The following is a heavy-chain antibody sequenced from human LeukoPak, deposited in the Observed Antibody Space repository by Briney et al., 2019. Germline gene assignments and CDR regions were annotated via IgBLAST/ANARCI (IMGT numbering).Heavy chain of an antibody. V-gene: IGHV3-30*04. CDR2: ISYDGTYA. J-gene: IGHJ4*02. D-gene: IGHD5-24*01. CDR3: VRDGDVYNFDH. CDR1: GLTFSSLA. Sequence: GGSLRLSCAASGLTFSSLAMDWVRQAPGKGLEWVGDISYDGTYASYAASVRGRFTISRDNSKNTLYLQMTSLRVEDTAIYYCVRDGDVYNFDHWGQGTLVTVSS.